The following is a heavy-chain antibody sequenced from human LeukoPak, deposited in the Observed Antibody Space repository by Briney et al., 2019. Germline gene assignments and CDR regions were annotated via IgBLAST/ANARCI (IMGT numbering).Heavy chain of an antibody. CDR3: AELGITMIGGV. D-gene: IGHD3-10*02. V-gene: IGHV3-48*01. CDR1: GFTFSTYS. Sequence: QAGGSLRLSCAASGFTFSTYSMNWVRQAPGKGLEWVSYISSSSSTIYYADSVKGRFTISRDNSKNTLYLQMNSLRAEDTAVYYCAELGITMIGGVWGKGTTVTNSS. J-gene: IGHJ6*04. CDR2: ISSSSSTI.